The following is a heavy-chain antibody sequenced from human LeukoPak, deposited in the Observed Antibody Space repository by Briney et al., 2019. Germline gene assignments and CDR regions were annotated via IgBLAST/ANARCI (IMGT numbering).Heavy chain of an antibody. V-gene: IGHV4-59*01. CDR2: IYYSGNT. J-gene: IGHJ4*02. CDR3: ARVGPHASFDY. CDR1: GGSISSYY. Sequence: SETLSLTCTVSGGSISSYYWSWIRQPPGKRLEWIGHIYYSGNTNCNPSLKSRVTLSVDTSKNQFSLKLSSVTAADTAVYFCARVGPHASFDYWGQGTLVTVSS.